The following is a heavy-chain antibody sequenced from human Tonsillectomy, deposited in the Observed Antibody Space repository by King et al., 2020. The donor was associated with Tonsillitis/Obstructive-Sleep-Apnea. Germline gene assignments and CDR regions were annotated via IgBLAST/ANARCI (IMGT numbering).Heavy chain of an antibody. D-gene: IGHD1-26*01. CDR1: GFTFSSYG. CDR2: ILYDGSNK. Sequence: VQLVESGGGVVQPGRSLRLSCAASGFTFSSYGMHWVRQAPGKGLEWVAVILYDGSNKYYADSVKGRFTISRDNSKNTLYLQMNSLRAEDTAVYYCAKSSQWDYYYYMDVWGKGTTVTVSS. CDR3: AKSSQWDYYYYMDV. V-gene: IGHV3-30*18. J-gene: IGHJ6*03.